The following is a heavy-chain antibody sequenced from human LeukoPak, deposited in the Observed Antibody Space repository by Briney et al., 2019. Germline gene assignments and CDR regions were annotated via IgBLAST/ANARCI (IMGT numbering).Heavy chain of an antibody. Sequence: SETLSLTCTVSGGSISSSSYYWSWIRQPPGKGLEWIGYIYHSGSTYYNPSLKSRVTISVDRSKNQFSLKLSSVTAADTAVYYCAREGSLGGSYYFDYWGQGTLVTVSS. CDR2: IYHSGST. CDR3: AREGSLGGSYYFDY. J-gene: IGHJ4*02. CDR1: GGSISSSSYY. V-gene: IGHV4-30-2*01. D-gene: IGHD1-26*01.